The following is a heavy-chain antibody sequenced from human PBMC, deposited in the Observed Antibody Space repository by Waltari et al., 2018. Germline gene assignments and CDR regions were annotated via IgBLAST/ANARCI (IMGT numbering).Heavy chain of an antibody. CDR2: INHSGST. Sequence: QVQLQQWGAGLLKPSETLSLTCAVYGGSFSGYYWSWIRQPPGKGLEWIGEINHSGSTNYHPSLKSRVTISVDTSKNQFSLKLSSVTAADTAVYYCARNAVVHMDVWGQGTTVTVSS. CDR1: GGSFSGYY. V-gene: IGHV4-34*01. CDR3: ARNAVVHMDV. D-gene: IGHD2-2*01. J-gene: IGHJ6*02.